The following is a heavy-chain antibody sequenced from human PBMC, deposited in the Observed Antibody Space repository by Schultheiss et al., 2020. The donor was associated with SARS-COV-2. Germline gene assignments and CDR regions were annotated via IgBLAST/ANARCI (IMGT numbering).Heavy chain of an antibody. J-gene: IGHJ4*02. CDR2: IWYDGSNK. CDR3: GGTQRFDY. Sequence: GGSLRLSCAASGFTFSSYAMHWVRQAPGKGLEWVADIWYDGSNKYYADSVKGRFTISRDNAKNSLYLQMNSLRAEDSAVYYCGGTQRFDYWGQGTLVTVSS. V-gene: IGHV3-33*03. D-gene: IGHD6-25*01. CDR1: GFTFSSYA.